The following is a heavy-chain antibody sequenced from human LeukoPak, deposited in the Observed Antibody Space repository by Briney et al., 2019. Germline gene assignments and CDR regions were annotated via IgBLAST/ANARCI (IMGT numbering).Heavy chain of an antibody. V-gene: IGHV3-48*02. D-gene: IGHD3-9*01. CDR1: GFSFTDHP. CDR3: ATDQRYAFDY. J-gene: IGHJ4*02. Sequence: GGSLRLSCATSGFSFTDHPMNWVRQAPGKGLEWISNIRTTAEGAKYAYYADSVKGRVTISRDDGKNTLYLHMNSLRDDDTAVYYCATDQRYAFDYWGQGILVTVSS. CDR2: IRTTAEGAKYA.